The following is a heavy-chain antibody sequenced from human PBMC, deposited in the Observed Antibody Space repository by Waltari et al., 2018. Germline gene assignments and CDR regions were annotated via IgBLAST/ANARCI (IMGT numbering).Heavy chain of an antibody. V-gene: IGHV4-38-2*01. Sequence: QVQLQESGPGLVKPSETLSLTCVVSGYSISSGFYWGWIRQPTGKGLEWIASIHHSGITHYNPSLQSRVIISVDTSKNQFSLKLNSVTATDTAVYYCGRLEGQLVEYWGQGTLVTVSS. CDR1: GYSISSGFY. CDR3: GRLEGQLVEY. D-gene: IGHD6-6*01. CDR2: IHHSGIT. J-gene: IGHJ4*02.